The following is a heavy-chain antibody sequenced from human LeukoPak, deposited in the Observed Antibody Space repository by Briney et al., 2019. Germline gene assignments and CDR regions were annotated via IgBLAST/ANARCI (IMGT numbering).Heavy chain of an antibody. CDR2: ISAYNGNT. CDR3: ARDLPTGSYNPVEGDY. V-gene: IGHV1-18*01. CDR1: GYTFTSYG. D-gene: IGHD1-26*01. J-gene: IGHJ4*02. Sequence: GASVKVSCKASGYTFTSYGISWVRQAPGQGLEWMGWISAYNGNTNYAQKFQGRVTMTTDTSTSTAYMELRSLRSDDTAVYYCARDLPTGSYNPVEGDYWGQGTLVTVSS.